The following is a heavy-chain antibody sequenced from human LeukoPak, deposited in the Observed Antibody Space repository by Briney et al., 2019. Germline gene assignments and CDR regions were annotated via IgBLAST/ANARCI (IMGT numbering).Heavy chain of an antibody. CDR1: GYTFTGYY. V-gene: IGHV1-2*02. Sequence: GASVKVSCKASGYTFTGYYMHWVRQAPGQGLEWMGWINPNSGGTNYAQKFQGRVTMTMDTSISTAYMELSRLRSDDTAVYYCAREAVGATPPTGFDPWGRGTLVTVSS. CDR3: AREAVGATPPTGFDP. J-gene: IGHJ5*02. CDR2: INPNSGGT. D-gene: IGHD1-26*01.